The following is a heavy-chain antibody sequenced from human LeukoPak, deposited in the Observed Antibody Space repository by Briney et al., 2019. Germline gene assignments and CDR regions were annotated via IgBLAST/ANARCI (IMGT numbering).Heavy chain of an antibody. V-gene: IGHV3-23*01. CDR2: ISGSGLST. CDR3: AKDIHTAAH. D-gene: IGHD6-25*01. J-gene: IGHJ4*02. CDR1: GFTFDDYA. Sequence: GGSLRLSCAASGFTFDDYAMHWVRQAPGKGLEWVSSISGSGLSTYYADSVKGRFTISRDNSKNTLYLQMNSLRAEDTAVYYCAKDIHTAAHWGQGTLVTVSS.